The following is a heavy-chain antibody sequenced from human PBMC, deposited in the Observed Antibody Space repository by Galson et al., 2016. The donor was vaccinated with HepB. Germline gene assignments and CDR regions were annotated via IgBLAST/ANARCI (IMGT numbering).Heavy chain of an antibody. J-gene: IGHJ2*01. V-gene: IGHV3-30-3*01. CDR2: ISHDDISK. CDR1: GITLRNFI. Sequence: SLRLSCAASGITLRNFIIHWVRQPPGKGLEWVAAISHDDISKYYTDSVKGRFTISRDNSGNTVDLQMNSLRAEDTAVYYCARAAHSSGYCDVFDIWGRGTLVTVSS. D-gene: IGHD3-22*01. CDR3: ARAAHSSGYCDVFDI.